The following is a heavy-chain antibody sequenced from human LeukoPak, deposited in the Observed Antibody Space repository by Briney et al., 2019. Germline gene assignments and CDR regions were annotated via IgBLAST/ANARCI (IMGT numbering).Heavy chain of an antibody. CDR1: GDSVSGNSAA. Sequence: SQTLSLTCAISGDSVSGNSAAWNWIRQSPSRGLEWLGRTYYRSKWYNDYAVSVKSRITINPDTSKNQFSLQLNSVTPEDTAVYYCARSRGYSSGWYGSYYYYGMDVWGQGTTVTVSS. J-gene: IGHJ6*02. D-gene: IGHD6-19*01. V-gene: IGHV6-1*01. CDR3: ARSRGYSSGWYGSYYYYGMDV. CDR2: TYYRSKWYN.